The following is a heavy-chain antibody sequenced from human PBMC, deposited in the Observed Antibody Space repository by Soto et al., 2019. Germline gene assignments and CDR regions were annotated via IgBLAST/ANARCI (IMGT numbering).Heavy chain of an antibody. CDR1: GGSVSNGNYY. J-gene: IGHJ4*02. V-gene: IGHV4-61*01. CDR3: ARAPRQTYDYVY. CDR2: ISQSGST. Sequence: TSETLSLTCAVSGGSVSNGNYYWTWIRQPPGKGLEWIGYISQSGSTNYNPSFKSRVTISVDTSKNQLSLKVTSETAADTAVYFCARAPRQTYDYVYWGQGTLVTVSS. D-gene: IGHD3-16*01.